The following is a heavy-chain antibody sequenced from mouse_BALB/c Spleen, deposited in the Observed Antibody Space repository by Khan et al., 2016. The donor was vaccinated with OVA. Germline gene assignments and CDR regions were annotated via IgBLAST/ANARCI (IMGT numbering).Heavy chain of an antibody. Sequence: VQLQESGPGLAAPSQSLSITCTISGFSLTNYGVHWVRQPPGKGLEWLAVIWSDGSTTYNSALKSRLSITTDNSQSQVFLKMNSLQTDETAIYFCARQPYYHYNIMDYWGQGTSVTVAS. CDR3: ARQPYYHYNIMDY. V-gene: IGHV2-6-1*01. CDR1: GFSLTNYG. J-gene: IGHJ4*01. CDR2: IWSDGST. D-gene: IGHD1-1*02.